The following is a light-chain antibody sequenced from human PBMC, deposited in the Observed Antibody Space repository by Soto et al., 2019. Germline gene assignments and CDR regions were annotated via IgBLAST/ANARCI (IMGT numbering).Light chain of an antibody. CDR3: QQRVNWPPT. V-gene: IGKV3-11*01. Sequence: EIVLTQSPASLSLSPGERATLSCRAGQSVSDYLAWYQQKPGQPPRLLFFDASNRATGVPARFSAGGSGTDFTLIINSLEPEDFAVSYCQQRVNWPPTFGGGTKVEI. J-gene: IGKJ4*01. CDR1: QSVSDY. CDR2: DAS.